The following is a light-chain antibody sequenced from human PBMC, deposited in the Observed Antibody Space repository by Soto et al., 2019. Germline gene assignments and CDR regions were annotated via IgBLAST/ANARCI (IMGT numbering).Light chain of an antibody. CDR2: WAS. CDR3: QQSYTTPIT. CDR1: QSIFYSSNNKNY. J-gene: IGKJ5*01. Sequence: DIVMTQSPDSLAVSLGERATINCKSSQSIFYSSNNKNYLTWYQQKPGQPPKLLIYWASTRESGVPDRFSGSGSGTDFTLTVSSLQPEDFATYYCQQSYTTPITFGQGTRLEIK. V-gene: IGKV4-1*01.